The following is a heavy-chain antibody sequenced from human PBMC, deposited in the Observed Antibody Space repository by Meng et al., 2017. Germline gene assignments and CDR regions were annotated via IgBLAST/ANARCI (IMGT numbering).Heavy chain of an antibody. CDR3: ARELDAVGVTAYDL. V-gene: IGHV4-4*02. Sequence: QVLLKGAGPGLVKPSGTLALPCPVSGGSISSNNWWSWVRQPPGKGLEWIGEVYHNGNANYNPSLKSRVTISVDKSKNQFSPKLSFVAAADTAIYYCARELDAVGVTAYDLWGQGTLVTVSS. CDR2: VYHNGNA. CDR1: GGSISSNNW. J-gene: IGHJ4*02. D-gene: IGHD2-21*02.